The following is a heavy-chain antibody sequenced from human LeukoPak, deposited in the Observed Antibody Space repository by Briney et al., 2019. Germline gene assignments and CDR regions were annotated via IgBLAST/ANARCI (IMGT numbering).Heavy chain of an antibody. CDR2: IYSGGST. CDR3: AKDLTWNLAAAWNAFDI. CDR1: EFSVGSNY. J-gene: IGHJ3*02. D-gene: IGHD6-13*01. Sequence: GGSLRLSCAASEFSVGSNYMTWVRQAPGKGLEWVSLIYSGGSTYYADSVKGRFTISRDNSKNTLYLQMNSLRAEDTAVYYCAKDLTWNLAAAWNAFDIWGQGTMVTVSS. V-gene: IGHV3-53*01.